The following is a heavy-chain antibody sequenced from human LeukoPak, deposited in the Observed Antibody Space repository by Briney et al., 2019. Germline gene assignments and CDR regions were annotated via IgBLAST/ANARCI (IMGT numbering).Heavy chain of an antibody. J-gene: IGHJ4*02. CDR1: GFTFSDYD. Sequence: GGSLRLSCAASGFTFSDYDMHWVRQATGKGLEWVSAICTAGDTYYTGSVKGRFTISRENAKNSLYLQMNSLRAGDTAVYYCVRVAKERVGGVYYFDYWGQGTPVTVSS. CDR2: ICTAGDT. V-gene: IGHV3-13*01. D-gene: IGHD1-1*01. CDR3: VRVAKERVGGVYYFDY.